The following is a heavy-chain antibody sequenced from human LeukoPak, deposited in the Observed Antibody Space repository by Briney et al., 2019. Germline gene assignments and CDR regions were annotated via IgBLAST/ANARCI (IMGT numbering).Heavy chain of an antibody. CDR1: GYSISSSSYY. V-gene: IGHV4-39*07. CDR3: ARERQWLVQGYYFDY. D-gene: IGHD6-19*01. J-gene: IGHJ4*02. CDR2: IYYSGST. Sequence: SETLSLTCTVSGYSISSSSYYWGWIRQPPGKGLEWIGSIYYSGSTYYNPSLKSRVTISVDTSKNQFSLKLSSVTAADTAVYYCARERQWLVQGYYFDYWGQGTLVTVSS.